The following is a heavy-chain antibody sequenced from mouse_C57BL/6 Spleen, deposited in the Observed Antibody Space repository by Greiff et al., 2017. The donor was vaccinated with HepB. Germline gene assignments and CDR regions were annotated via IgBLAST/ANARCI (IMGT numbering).Heavy chain of an antibody. CDR2: IHPNSGST. CDR3: APSRYDYERRFYAMDY. V-gene: IGHV1-64*01. Sequence: QVQLQQPGAELVKPGASVKLSCKASGYTFTSYWMHWVKQRPGQGLEWIGMIHPNSGSTNYNEKFKSKAKLTLDKSYSTAYMQLSSLTSEDSAVYYCAPSRYDYERRFYAMDYWGQGTSVTVTS. D-gene: IGHD2-4*01. J-gene: IGHJ4*01. CDR1: GYTFTSYW.